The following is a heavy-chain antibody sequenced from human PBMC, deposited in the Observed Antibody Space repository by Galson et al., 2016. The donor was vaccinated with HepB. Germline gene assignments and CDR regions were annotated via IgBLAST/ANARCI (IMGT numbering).Heavy chain of an antibody. Sequence: SYYWAWIRQAPGKGLEWVANINQDGIEKYYVGSVEGRFTTTRDNAKKSLYLQMDSLSAEDPAVSYGARSGEPSWGQGTLVTVSS. V-gene: IGHV3-7*01. J-gene: IGHJ5*02. D-gene: IGHD4-17*01. CDR2: INQDGIEK. CDR1: SYY. CDR3: ARSGEPS.